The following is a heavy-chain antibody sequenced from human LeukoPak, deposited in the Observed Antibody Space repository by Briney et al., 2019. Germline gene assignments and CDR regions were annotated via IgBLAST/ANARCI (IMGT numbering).Heavy chain of an antibody. D-gene: IGHD3-22*01. CDR3: AREFGYDSSGYIAR. Sequence: SETLSLTCAVYGGSFSGYYWSWIRQPPGKGLEWIGEINHSGSTNYNPSLKSRVTISVDTSKNQFSLKLSSVTAADTAVYHCAREFGYDSSGYIARWGQGTLVTVSS. V-gene: IGHV4-34*01. CDR1: GGSFSGYY. CDR2: INHSGST. J-gene: IGHJ4*02.